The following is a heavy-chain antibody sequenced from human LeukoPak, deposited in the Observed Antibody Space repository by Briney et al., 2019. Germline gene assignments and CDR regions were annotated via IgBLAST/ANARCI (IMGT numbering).Heavy chain of an antibody. V-gene: IGHV4-4*07. J-gene: IGHJ4*02. CDR2: IYTSGST. Sequence: PSETLSLTCTVSGGSISSYYWSWIRQPAGKGLEWIGRIYTSGSTNYNPSLKSRVTMSVDTSKNQFSLKLSSVTAADTAVYYCARSGGFVGLYYFDYWGQGTLVTVSS. CDR1: GGSISSYY. D-gene: IGHD3-16*01. CDR3: ARSGGFVGLYYFDY.